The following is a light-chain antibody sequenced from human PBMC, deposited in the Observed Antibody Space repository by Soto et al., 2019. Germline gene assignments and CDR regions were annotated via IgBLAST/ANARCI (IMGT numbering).Light chain of an antibody. J-gene: IGLJ1*01. Sequence: HSALTQPASVSGSPGQSITISCTGTSSDVGGYNYVSWYQQHPGKAPKLMIYEVSNRPSGVSNRFSGSKSDNTASLTISGLQAEDEADYYCSSYTSSSIRVFGTGTKLTVL. V-gene: IGLV2-14*01. CDR2: EVS. CDR3: SSYTSSSIRV. CDR1: SSDVGGYNY.